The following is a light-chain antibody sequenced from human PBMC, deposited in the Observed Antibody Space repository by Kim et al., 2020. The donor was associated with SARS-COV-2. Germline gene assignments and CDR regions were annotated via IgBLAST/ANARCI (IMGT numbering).Light chain of an antibody. Sequence: ALLQAASVTFQADRLRAYFANCSQQKTAQATFLVIHAKNNRPSGIPARFSGSNSENTASLTITGAEAEDEADYYCNSQDSSGNLLVFGGGTQLTVL. CDR1: RLRAYF. CDR2: AKN. V-gene: IGLV3-19*01. CDR3: NSQDSSGNLLV. J-gene: IGLJ2*01.